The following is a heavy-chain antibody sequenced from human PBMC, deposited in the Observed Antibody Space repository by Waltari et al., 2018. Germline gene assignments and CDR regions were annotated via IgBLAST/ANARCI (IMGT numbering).Heavy chain of an antibody. J-gene: IGHJ4*02. D-gene: IGHD2-21*01. CDR3: ARVAGVIIPVDY. V-gene: IGHV4-38-2*01. CDR1: GGSISGGYG. Sequence: QVQLQESGPAVVKPSEILSLTCAVSGGSISGGYGWSWIRQAPGKGLEWIGSIYGSSGSTYDNPPLKSRVTNSKGTSNNQLSRKLSSVTAADTAVYYGARVAGVIIPVDYWGQGVLVTVSS. CDR2: IYGSSGST.